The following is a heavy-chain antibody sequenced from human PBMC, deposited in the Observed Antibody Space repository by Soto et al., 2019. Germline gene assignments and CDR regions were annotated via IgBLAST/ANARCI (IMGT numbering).Heavy chain of an antibody. CDR1: GGSISTYY. J-gene: IGHJ4*02. V-gene: IGHV4-59*08. Sequence: PSETRSLTCTVSGGSISTYYWSWIRQPPGKGLEWIGYISYSGNTNYNPSLKSRVTISVDTSINQFSLKLSSVTAADTAVYYCARHSTGSYDYWGQGTLVTVSS. CDR3: ARHSTGSYDY. CDR2: ISYSGNT. D-gene: IGHD1-26*01.